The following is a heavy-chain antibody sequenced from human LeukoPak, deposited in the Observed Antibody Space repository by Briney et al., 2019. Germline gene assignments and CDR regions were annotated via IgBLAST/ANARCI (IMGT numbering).Heavy chain of an antibody. Sequence: SVKVSCKASGGTFSSYAISWVRQAPGQGLEWMGVIIPIFGTANYAQKFQGRVTITADESTSTAYMELSSLRSEDTAVYYCASCNIVVVPAAIPLYDGMDVWGKGTTVTVSS. V-gene: IGHV1-69*01. D-gene: IGHD2-2*01. J-gene: IGHJ6*04. CDR3: ASCNIVVVPAAIPLYDGMDV. CDR1: GGTFSSYA. CDR2: IIPIFGTA.